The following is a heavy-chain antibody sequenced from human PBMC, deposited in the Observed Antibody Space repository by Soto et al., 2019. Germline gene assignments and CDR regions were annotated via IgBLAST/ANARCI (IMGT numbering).Heavy chain of an antibody. J-gene: IGHJ3*02. D-gene: IGHD2-2*01. CDR3: ATVVPAAKTGSDAFDI. CDR1: GFTFSDYY. Sequence: PGGSLRLSCAASGFTFSDYYMSWIRQAPGKGLEWVSYISSSGSTIYYADSVKGRFTISRDNAKNSLYLQMNSLRAEDTAVYYYATVVPAAKTGSDAFDIWGQGTMVTVSS. V-gene: IGHV3-11*01. CDR2: ISSSGSTI.